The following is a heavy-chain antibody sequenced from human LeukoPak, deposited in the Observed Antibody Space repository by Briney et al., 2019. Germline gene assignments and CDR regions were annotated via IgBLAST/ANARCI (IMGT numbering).Heavy chain of an antibody. CDR2: IYTSGST. V-gene: IGHV4-4*07. CDR1: GGSISSYY. Sequence: SETLSLTCTVSGGSISSYYWSWIRQPAGKGLEWIGRIYTSGSTNYNPSLKSRVTMSVDTSKNQFSLKLSSVTAADTAVYYCARLGVRGAAKSVFDYWGQGTLVTVSS. D-gene: IGHD3-10*01. CDR3: ARLGVRGAAKSVFDY. J-gene: IGHJ4*02.